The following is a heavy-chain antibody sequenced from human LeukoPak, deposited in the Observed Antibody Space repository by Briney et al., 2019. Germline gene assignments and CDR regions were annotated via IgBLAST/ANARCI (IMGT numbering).Heavy chain of an antibody. V-gene: IGHV4-30-2*01. Sequence: PSETLSLTCAASGGSISSGGYSWSWIRQPPGKGLEWIGYIYHSGSTYYNPSLKSRVTISVDRSKNQFSLKLSSVTAADTAVYYCASSSYSSSWYSTGWFDPWGQGTLVTVSS. D-gene: IGHD6-13*01. CDR1: GGSISSGGYS. CDR3: ASSSYSSSWYSTGWFDP. CDR2: IYHSGST. J-gene: IGHJ5*02.